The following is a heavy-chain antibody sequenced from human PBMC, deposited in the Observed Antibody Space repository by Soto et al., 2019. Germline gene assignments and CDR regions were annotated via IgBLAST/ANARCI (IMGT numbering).Heavy chain of an antibody. CDR1: GGSISSSSYY. Sequence: QLQLQESGPGLVKPSETLSLTCTVSGGSISSSSYYWGWIRQPPGKGLEWIGSIYYSGSTYYNPSLKGRVTISVDTSKNQFSLKLSSVTAADTAVYYCARHSQTVVTHFDYWGQGTLVTVSS. CDR3: ARHSQTVVTHFDY. V-gene: IGHV4-39*01. CDR2: IYYSGST. J-gene: IGHJ4*02. D-gene: IGHD2-21*02.